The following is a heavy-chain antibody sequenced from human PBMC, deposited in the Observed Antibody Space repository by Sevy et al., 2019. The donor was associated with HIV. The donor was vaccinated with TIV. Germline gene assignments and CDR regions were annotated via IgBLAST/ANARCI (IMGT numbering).Heavy chain of an antibody. Sequence: SETLSLTCAVSGGSISSGGYSWSWIRQPPGKGLDWIGYIYHSGSTYYNPSLKSRVTISVDRSKNQFSLKLSSVTAADTAVYYCARGEGYCSGGSCYGLWFDPWGQGTLVTVSS. CDR2: IYHSGST. J-gene: IGHJ5*02. D-gene: IGHD2-15*01. CDR3: ARGEGYCSGGSCYGLWFDP. V-gene: IGHV4-30-2*01. CDR1: GGSISSGGYS.